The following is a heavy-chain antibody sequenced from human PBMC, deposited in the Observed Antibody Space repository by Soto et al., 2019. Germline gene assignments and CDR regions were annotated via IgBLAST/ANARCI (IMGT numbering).Heavy chain of an antibody. CDR1: GYSFISSW. V-gene: IGHV5-51*01. CDR3: QRMPAASGTAFDY. J-gene: IGHJ4*02. CDR2: IYPGDSDT. D-gene: IGHD6-13*01. Sequence: GESLKISCQASGYSFISSWIGWVRQMPGKGLEWMGIIYPGDSDTRYSPSFQGQVTISADKSTSTAYLQWSSLKASDTAAYYCQRMPAASGTAFDYWGQGALVTVSS.